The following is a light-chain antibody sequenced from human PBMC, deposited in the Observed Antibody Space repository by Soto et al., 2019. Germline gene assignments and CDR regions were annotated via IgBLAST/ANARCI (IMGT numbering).Light chain of an antibody. J-gene: IGKJ1*01. CDR3: MQGTHWPIT. CDR2: QVS. Sequence: DVVITQSPLSLPVTLGQPASMSCRSGRTLVYRDGNIYVNWFQQRPGQSPRRLIYQVSNRDSGVPDRFSGSGAGTDFTLKISRVEAEDVGVYYCMQGTHWPITFGQGTKVDIK. V-gene: IGKV2-30*01. CDR1: RTLVYRDGNIY.